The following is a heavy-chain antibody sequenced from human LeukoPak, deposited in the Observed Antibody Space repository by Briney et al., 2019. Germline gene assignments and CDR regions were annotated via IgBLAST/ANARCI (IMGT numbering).Heavy chain of an antibody. Sequence: GESLKISCKVSGYDFTSESIGWVRQMSGKGLELMGIIHPGDSDATYSPSFEGRVTISADKSISTAYLQWSSLKASDTAMYYCARSHPFLEWFEGYFDYWGQGTLVTVSS. CDR3: ARSHPFLEWFEGYFDY. D-gene: IGHD3-3*02. V-gene: IGHV5-51*01. CDR2: IHPGDSDA. CDR1: GYDFTSES. J-gene: IGHJ4*02.